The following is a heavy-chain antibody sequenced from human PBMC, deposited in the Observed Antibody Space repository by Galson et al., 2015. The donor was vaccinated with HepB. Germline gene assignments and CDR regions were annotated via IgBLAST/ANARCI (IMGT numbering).Heavy chain of an antibody. D-gene: IGHD3-10*01. CDR1: GFTVSSNY. CDR3: ARLFPSSGSDSYYPWLYDFDY. V-gene: IGHV3-11*04. CDR2: ISTRGTSV. Sequence: SLRLSCAASGFTVSSNYMSWVRQAPGKGLEWVSYISTRGTSVSYADAVKGRFTVSRDNAKNSLYLQMNNLRAEEPAVYYWARLFPSSGSDSYYPWLYDFDYWGQGTLVTVSS. J-gene: IGHJ4*02.